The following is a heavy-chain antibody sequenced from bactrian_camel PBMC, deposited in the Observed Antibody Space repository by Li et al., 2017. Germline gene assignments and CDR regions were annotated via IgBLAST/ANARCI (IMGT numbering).Heavy chain of an antibody. J-gene: IGHJ6*01. CDR2: IDSEGFT. D-gene: IGHD3*01. CDR1: GYTGNYC. V-gene: IGHV3S55*01. Sequence: HVQLVESGGGSVQAGGSLNLSCAGSGYTGNYCMGWFRQAPGKERERVADIDSEGFTTYTDSVKDRFTISVDNAKNTLYLQMNSLKPEDTATYYCAAGQGVGWCLDVIRVAAEADFDYWGHGTQVTVS. CDR3: AAGQGVGWCLDVIRVAAEADFDY.